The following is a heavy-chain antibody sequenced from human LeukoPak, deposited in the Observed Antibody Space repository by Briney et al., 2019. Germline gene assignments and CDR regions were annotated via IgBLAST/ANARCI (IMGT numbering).Heavy chain of an antibody. D-gene: IGHD3-22*01. CDR1: GFTFSDYY. CDR3: AKDWATYYYDSSGYYGSDY. CDR2: ISSSTGYT. J-gene: IGHJ4*02. V-gene: IGHV3-11*05. Sequence: GGSLRLSCAASGFTFSDYYMSWIRQAPGKGLECVSYISSSTGYTNYADSVKGRFTISRDNSKNTLYLQMNSLRAEDTAVYYCAKDWATYYYDSSGYYGSDYWGQGTLVTVSS.